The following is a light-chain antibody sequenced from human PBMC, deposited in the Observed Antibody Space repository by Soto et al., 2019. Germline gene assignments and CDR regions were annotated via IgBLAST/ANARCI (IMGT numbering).Light chain of an antibody. V-gene: IGLV2-23*01. Sequence: QSVLTQPASVSQTPGQSIVISCNGSSRDVGSYDLVSWYLQYPGKAPKVIIFEGTKRPSGVSDRFSGSKSGNTASLTISGLQTEDEADYYCCSYAGSRTYVFGPGTKVTVL. CDR2: EGT. J-gene: IGLJ1*01. CDR1: SRDVGSYDL. CDR3: CSYAGSRTYV.